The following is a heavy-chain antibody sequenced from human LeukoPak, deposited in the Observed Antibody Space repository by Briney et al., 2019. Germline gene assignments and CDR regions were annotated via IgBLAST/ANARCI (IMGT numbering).Heavy chain of an antibody. V-gene: IGHV3-74*01. J-gene: IGHJ4*02. CDR2: INSDGSST. Sequence: GGSLRLSCAASGFTFSSYWMLWFRQAPGKGLVWVSRINSDGSSTGNADSVKGRFTISRDNVKNTVYLQMNSLRAEDTAVYYCGRLRSGWSSLSDYWGQGTKVTVSS. D-gene: IGHD6-19*01. CDR1: GFTFSSYW. CDR3: GRLRSGWSSLSDY.